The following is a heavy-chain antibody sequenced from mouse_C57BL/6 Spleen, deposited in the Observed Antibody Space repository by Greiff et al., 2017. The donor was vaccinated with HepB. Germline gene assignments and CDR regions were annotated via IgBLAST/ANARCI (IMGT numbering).Heavy chain of an antibody. D-gene: IGHD6-1*01. Sequence: VQLQQSGTVLARPGASVKMSCKTSGYTFTSYWMHWVKQRPGQGLEWIGAIYPGNSDTSYNQKFKGKAKLTAVTSASTAYMELSSLTNEDSAVYYCTRCRSSGGPWYFDVWGTGTTVTVSS. J-gene: IGHJ1*03. CDR1: GYTFTSYW. V-gene: IGHV1-5*01. CDR2: IYPGNSDT. CDR3: TRCRSSGGPWYFDV.